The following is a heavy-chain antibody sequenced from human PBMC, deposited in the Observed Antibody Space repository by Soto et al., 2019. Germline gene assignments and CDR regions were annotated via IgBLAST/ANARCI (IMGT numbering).Heavy chain of an antibody. J-gene: IGHJ4*02. Sequence: ASVKVSCKASGYTFTSYGISWVRQAPGQGLEWMGWINPNSGGTNYAQKFQGWVTMTRDTSISTAYMELSRLRSDDTAVYYCAREKDIVILDYWGQGTLVTVSS. CDR1: GYTFTSYG. V-gene: IGHV1-2*04. CDR2: INPNSGGT. D-gene: IGHD5-12*01. CDR3: AREKDIVILDY.